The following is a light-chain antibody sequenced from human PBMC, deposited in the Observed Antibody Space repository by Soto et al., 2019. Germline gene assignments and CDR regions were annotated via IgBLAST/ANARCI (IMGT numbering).Light chain of an antibody. CDR2: GAS. V-gene: IGKV3-20*01. CDR1: QSVGGRY. J-gene: IGKJ1*01. Sequence: IVLTQSPGTLSLSPGETTTLSCRASQSVGGRYLAWYQQKRGQGPRLLIYGASNRAPGIPDRFSGSGSGTDFTLTINRLEPEDFAVYYCQQYNNWPRTFGQGTKVDIK. CDR3: QQYNNWPRT.